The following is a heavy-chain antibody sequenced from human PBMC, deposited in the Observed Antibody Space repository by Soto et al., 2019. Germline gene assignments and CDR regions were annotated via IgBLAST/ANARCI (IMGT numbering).Heavy chain of an antibody. CDR3: ARPKRSGYDRGDSYYHTMDV. D-gene: IGHD3-3*01. CDR2: ILHMFGAV. J-gene: IGHJ6*02. V-gene: IGHV1-69*06. Sequence: QMRLVQSGAEVKNSGSSVKVSCKASGGTSSNFVITWVRQVPGQGLEWLGGILHMFGAVKYAQKFQDRLKITADRSTNAASMELCSLRSEDTAVYYCARPKRSGYDRGDSYYHTMDVWGHGTTVTVS. CDR1: GGTSSNFV.